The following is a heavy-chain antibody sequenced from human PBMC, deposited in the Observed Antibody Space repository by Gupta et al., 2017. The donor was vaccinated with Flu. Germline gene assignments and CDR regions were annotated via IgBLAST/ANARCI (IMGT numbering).Heavy chain of an antibody. CDR2: VTASGATT. D-gene: IGHD1-1*01. CDR3: AKDVVAATTYYFDS. CDR1: GFSFNTFA. Sequence: EVQLLQSGGQLVQPGGSLRLSCAASGFSFNTFALSWVRQAPGRGLEWVASVTASGATTYYLDSVKGRFTISRDNNNDTLYLRMDGLRTEDTAVYYCAKDVVAATTYYFDSWGQGTLVTVSP. V-gene: IGHV3-23*01. J-gene: IGHJ4*02.